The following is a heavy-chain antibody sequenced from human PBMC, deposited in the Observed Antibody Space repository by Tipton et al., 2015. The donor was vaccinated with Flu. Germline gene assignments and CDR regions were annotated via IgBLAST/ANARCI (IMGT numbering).Heavy chain of an antibody. CDR2: ISNSGGT. CDR3: AREGYGSASFFES. J-gene: IGHJ4*02. V-gene: IGHV4-31*03. CDR1: GVSISSGTHY. D-gene: IGHD3-10*01. Sequence: TLSLTCSVFGVSISSGTHYWSWLRQRPGKGLEWLAYISNSGGTSYTPSLRSRLSISFDTTQNQFSLKVNSVTVAATAVYYCAREGYGSASFFESWGQGTLVTVSS.